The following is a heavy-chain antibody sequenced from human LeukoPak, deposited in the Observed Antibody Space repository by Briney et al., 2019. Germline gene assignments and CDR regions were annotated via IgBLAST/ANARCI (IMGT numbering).Heavy chain of an antibody. CDR1: GGSISSYY. J-gene: IGHJ4*02. Sequence: SETLSLTCTVSGGSISSYYWSWIRQPAGKGLEWIGRIYTSGSTNYNPFLKSRVTMSVDTSKNQFSLKLSSVTAADTAVYYCARDSSVVVPAATLDYWGQGTLVTVSS. CDR3: ARDSSVVVPAATLDY. V-gene: IGHV4-4*07. CDR2: IYTSGST. D-gene: IGHD2-2*01.